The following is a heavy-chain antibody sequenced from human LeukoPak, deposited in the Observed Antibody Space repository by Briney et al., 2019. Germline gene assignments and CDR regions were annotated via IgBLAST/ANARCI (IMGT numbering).Heavy chain of an antibody. CDR2: ISYDGSNK. J-gene: IGHJ3*02. CDR1: GFTFSSYA. V-gene: IGHV3-30-3*01. CDR3: AREGIAVDNAFDI. Sequence: PGGSLRLSCAASGFTFSSYAMHWVRQAPGKGLEWVAVISYDGSNKYYADSVKGRFTISRDNSKNTLYLQMNSLRAEDTAVYYCAREGIAVDNAFDIWGQGTMVTVSS. D-gene: IGHD6-19*01.